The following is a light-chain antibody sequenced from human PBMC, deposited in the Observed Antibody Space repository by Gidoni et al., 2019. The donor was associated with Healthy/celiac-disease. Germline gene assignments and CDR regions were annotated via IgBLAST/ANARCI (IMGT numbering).Light chain of an antibody. CDR1: QSISSY. CDR2: AAS. Sequence: DSQMTQDPSSLSASVGDRVTITCRASQSISSYLNWYQQKPGKAPKLLIYAASSLQSGVPSRFSGSGSGTDFTLTISSLQPEDFATYYCQQSYSTPYTFGQGTKLEIK. V-gene: IGKV1-39*01. J-gene: IGKJ2*01. CDR3: QQSYSTPYT.